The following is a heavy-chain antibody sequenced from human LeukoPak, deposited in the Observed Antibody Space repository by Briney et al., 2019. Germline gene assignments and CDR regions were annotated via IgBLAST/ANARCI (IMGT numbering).Heavy chain of an antibody. Sequence: GGSLRLSCAASGFTFSTYWMTWVRQAPGKGLEWVANIKQDGSEKYFVDSVKGRFTISRDNANNSLYLQMNSLRAEDTALYYCARFLGPEHRFGGVIVNLGYYYYYMDVWGKGTTVTVSS. D-gene: IGHD3-16*02. CDR1: GFTFSTYW. V-gene: IGHV3-7*03. CDR3: ARFLGPEHRFGGVIVNLGYYYYYMDV. J-gene: IGHJ6*03. CDR2: IKQDGSEK.